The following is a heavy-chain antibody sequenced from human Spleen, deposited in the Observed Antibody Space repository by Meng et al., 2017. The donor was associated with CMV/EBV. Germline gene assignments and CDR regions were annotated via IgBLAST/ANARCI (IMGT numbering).Heavy chain of an antibody. J-gene: IGHJ6*02. Sequence: GGSLRLSCITSGFTFSRYGMHWVRQAPGKGLEWVSYISSSGSTIYYADSVKGRFTISRDNSKNTLYLQMNSLRAEDTAVYYCARDGIAVAGNEDYYYYGMDVWGQGTTVTVSS. D-gene: IGHD6-19*01. CDR1: GFTFSRYG. V-gene: IGHV3-48*01. CDR3: ARDGIAVAGNEDYYYYGMDV. CDR2: ISSSGSTI.